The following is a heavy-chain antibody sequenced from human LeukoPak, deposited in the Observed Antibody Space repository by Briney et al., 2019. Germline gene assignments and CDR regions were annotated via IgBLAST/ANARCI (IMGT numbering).Heavy chain of an antibody. CDR1: GGSISSYY. Sequence: TSETLSLTCTVSGGSISSYYWSWIRQPPGKGLEWIGYIYYSGSTNYNPSLKSRVTISVDTSKNQFSLKLSSVTAADTAVYNCARTRNWFDPWGQGTLVTVSS. CDR3: ARTRNWFDP. CDR2: IYYSGST. V-gene: IGHV4-59*08. J-gene: IGHJ5*02.